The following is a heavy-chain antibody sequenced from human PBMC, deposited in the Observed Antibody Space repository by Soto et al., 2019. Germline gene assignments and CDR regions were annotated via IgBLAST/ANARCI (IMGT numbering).Heavy chain of an antibody. Sequence: EVQLLESGGGLVQPGGSLRLSCAASGLTFSSYAMNWVRQAPGKGLQWVSAISGSGDSTYYADYVKGRFTISRDNSKNTLYLQMNSLRAEDTAVYYCARRNSGWYFDLWGRGTLVTVSS. CDR2: ISGSGDST. V-gene: IGHV3-23*01. CDR1: GLTFSSYA. CDR3: ARRNSGWYFDL. J-gene: IGHJ2*01. D-gene: IGHD4-4*01.